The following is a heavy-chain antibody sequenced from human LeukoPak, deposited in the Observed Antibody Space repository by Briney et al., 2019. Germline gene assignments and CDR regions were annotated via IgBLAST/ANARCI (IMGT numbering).Heavy chain of an antibody. J-gene: IGHJ6*02. CDR2: IKQDGSEK. Sequence: GGSLRLSCAASGFTFSSYWMSWVRQAPGKGLEWVANIKQDGSEKYYVDSVKGRFTISRDNAKNSLYLQMNSLRAEDTAVYYCARDPPRYGSPYYYYGMDVWGQGTTVTVSS. CDR3: ARDPPRYGSPYYYYGMDV. V-gene: IGHV3-7*01. D-gene: IGHD3-10*01. CDR1: GFTFSSYW.